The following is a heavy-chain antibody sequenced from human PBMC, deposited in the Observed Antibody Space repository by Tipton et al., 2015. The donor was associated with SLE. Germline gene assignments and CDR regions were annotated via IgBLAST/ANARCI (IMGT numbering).Heavy chain of an antibody. CDR1: GGSISSSSYY. CDR3: ARLFSPTPYGDYVYFDY. Sequence: GLVKPSETLSLTCTVSGGSISSSSYYWGWIRQSPGKGLEWIGSIYYGGNTYYNPSLKSRVTIPVDTSKNQFSLKLSSVTAADTAVYYCARLFSPTPYGDYVYFDYWGQGTLVTVSS. V-gene: IGHV4-39*01. CDR2: IYYGGNT. D-gene: IGHD4-17*01. J-gene: IGHJ4*02.